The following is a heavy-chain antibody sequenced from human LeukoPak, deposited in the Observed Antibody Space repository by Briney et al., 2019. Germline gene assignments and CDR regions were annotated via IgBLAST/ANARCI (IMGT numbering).Heavy chain of an antibody. J-gene: IGHJ4*02. CDR2: IYYSGST. CDR1: GGSISSGGYS. D-gene: IGHD7-27*01. Sequence: SETLSLTCAVSGGSISSGGYSWSWIRQPPGKGLEWIGYIYYSGSTYYNPSLKSRVTISVDTSKNQFSLKLSSVTAADTAVYYCARMGINSPLYYSDYWGQGTLVTVSS. V-gene: IGHV4-30-4*07. CDR3: ARMGINSPLYYSDY.